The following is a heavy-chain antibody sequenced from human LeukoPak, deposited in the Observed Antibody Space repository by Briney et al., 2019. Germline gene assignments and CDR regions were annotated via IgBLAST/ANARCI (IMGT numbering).Heavy chain of an antibody. J-gene: IGHJ6*02. Sequence: SETLSLTCAVSGGSISSGGYSWSWIRQPPGKGLEWIGYIYHSGSTYYNPSLKSRVTISVDRSKNQFSLKLSSVTAADTAVYYCAGSVDYGIYYYYGMDVWGQGTTVTVSS. V-gene: IGHV4-30-2*02. CDR3: AGSVDYGIYYYYGMDV. CDR2: IYHSGST. CDR1: GGSISSGGYS. D-gene: IGHD4-17*01.